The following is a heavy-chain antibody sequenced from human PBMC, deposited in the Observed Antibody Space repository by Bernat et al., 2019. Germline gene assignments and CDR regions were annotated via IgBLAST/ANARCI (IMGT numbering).Heavy chain of an antibody. J-gene: IGHJ6*02. V-gene: IGHV3-30*18. CDR1: GFTFSSYG. CDR3: TKDRPVWNNYYGMDV. D-gene: IGHD1/OR15-1a*01. Sequence: QVQLVESGGGVVQPGRSLRLSCAASGFTFSSYGMHWVRQAPGKGLEWVAVISDDGSNKYYADSVKGRFSISRDNSKNTLYLQMNSLRAEDTAVYYGTKDRPVWNNYYGMDVWGQGTTVTVSS. CDR2: ISDDGSNK.